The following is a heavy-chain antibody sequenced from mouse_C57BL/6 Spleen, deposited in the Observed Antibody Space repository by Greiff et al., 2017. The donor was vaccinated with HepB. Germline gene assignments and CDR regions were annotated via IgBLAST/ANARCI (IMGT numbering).Heavy chain of an antibody. CDR2: IDPSDSYT. D-gene: IGHD2-4*01. Sequence: VQLQQPGAELVMPGASVKLSCKASGYTFTSYWMHWVKQRPGQGLEWIGEIDPSDSYTNYNQKFKGKSTLTVDKSSSTAYIQLSSLTSEDSAVYYCARSDYDEGGYAMDYWGQGTSVTVSS. CDR3: ARSDYDEGGYAMDY. J-gene: IGHJ4*01. CDR1: GYTFTSYW. V-gene: IGHV1-69*01.